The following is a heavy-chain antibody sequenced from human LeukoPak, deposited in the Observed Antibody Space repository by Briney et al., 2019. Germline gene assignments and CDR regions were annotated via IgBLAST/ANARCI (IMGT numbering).Heavy chain of an antibody. CDR1: GFTVSSNY. Sequence: GGSLRLSCAASGFTVSSNYMSWVSQAPGKGREWVSVIYSGGSTYYADSVKGRFTISRDNSKNTLYLQMNSLRAEDTAVYYCARDRNYYGSSGAFDIWGQGTMVTVSS. V-gene: IGHV3-53*01. CDR3: ARDRNYYGSSGAFDI. CDR2: IYSGGST. J-gene: IGHJ3*02. D-gene: IGHD3-10*01.